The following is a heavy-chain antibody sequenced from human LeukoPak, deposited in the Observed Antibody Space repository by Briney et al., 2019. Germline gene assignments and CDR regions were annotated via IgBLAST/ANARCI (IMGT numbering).Heavy chain of an antibody. CDR3: ARVGSYYYDSSGYSLEYNWFDP. Sequence: SETLSLTCTVSGDSISSYYWSWIRQPPGKGLEWIGYIYYSGSTNYNPSLKSRVTISVDTSKNQFSLKLSSVTAADTAVYYCARVGSYYYDSSGYSLEYNWFDPWGQGTLVTVSS. CDR1: GDSISSYY. D-gene: IGHD3-22*01. CDR2: IYYSGST. J-gene: IGHJ5*02. V-gene: IGHV4-59*01.